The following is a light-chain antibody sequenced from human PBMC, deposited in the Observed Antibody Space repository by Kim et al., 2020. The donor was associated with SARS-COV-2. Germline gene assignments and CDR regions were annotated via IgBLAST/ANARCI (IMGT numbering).Light chain of an antibody. CDR2: YDR. J-gene: IGLJ2*01. CDR3: QVWDSSSDHRVV. Sequence: PGKPARITCGGNRIGSKSVRWYQRKPGQAPILVISYDRDRPSGIPERFSGSNSGNTATLTISRVEAGDEADYYCQVWDSSSDHRVVFGGGTQLTVL. V-gene: IGLV3-21*04. CDR1: RIGSKS.